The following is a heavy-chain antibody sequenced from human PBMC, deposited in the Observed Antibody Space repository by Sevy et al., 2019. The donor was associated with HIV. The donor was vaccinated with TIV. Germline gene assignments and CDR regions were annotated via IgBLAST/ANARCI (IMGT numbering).Heavy chain of an antibody. V-gene: IGHV3-48*03. CDR2: ISSSGTTI. CDR3: ARVDANYDKGFDP. Sequence: GGSLRLSCEASGFTFSSYGMNWVRQAPGKGLDWVSYISSSGTTIKYADSVKGRFTISRDNAKNSLYMQMNSLRAEDTAVYYCARVDANYDKGFDPWGQGTLVTVSS. CDR1: GFTFSSYG. J-gene: IGHJ5*02. D-gene: IGHD3-22*01.